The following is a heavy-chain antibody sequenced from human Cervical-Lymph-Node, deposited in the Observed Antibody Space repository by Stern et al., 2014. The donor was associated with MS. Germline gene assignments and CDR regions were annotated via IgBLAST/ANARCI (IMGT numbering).Heavy chain of an antibody. J-gene: IGHJ4*02. Sequence: VQLVQSGAEVKNAGASVTVSCKASGYTFTGHYLNWVRQAPGQGLAWIGRINPNTGGTHYAKNFQARVTTTRQQSLSPAYMELRSLKLDDTALYFCARGQGVEVAWGQGTLVTVSS. V-gene: IGHV1-2*06. CDR2: INPNTGGT. CDR1: GYTFTGHY. D-gene: IGHD3-3*01. CDR3: ARGQGVEVA.